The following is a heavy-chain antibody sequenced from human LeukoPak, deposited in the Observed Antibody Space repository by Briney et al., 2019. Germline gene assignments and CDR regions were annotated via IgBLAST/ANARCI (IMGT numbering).Heavy chain of an antibody. D-gene: IGHD6-19*01. CDR3: ARGRYSSGWYGGFDAFDI. CDR1: GYTFTSYA. V-gene: IGHV1-3*01. CDR2: INAGNGNT. J-gene: IGHJ3*02. Sequence: ASVKVSCKASGYTFTSYAMHWVRQAPGQRLEWMGWINAGNGNTKYSQKFQGRVTITRDTSASTAYVELSSLRSEDTAVYYCARGRYSSGWYGGFDAFDIWGQGTMVTVSS.